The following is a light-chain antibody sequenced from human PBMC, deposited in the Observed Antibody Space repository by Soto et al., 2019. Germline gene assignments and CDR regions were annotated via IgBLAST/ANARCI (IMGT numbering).Light chain of an antibody. Sequence: QSVLTQPPSASGTPGQRVTISCSGSSSNIGSNTVNWYQQLPGTAPKLLIYSNNHRPSGVPDRFSGSKSGTSASLAISGLQSEDEDDYYWAAWDDSLNGVVFGGGTKLTVL. J-gene: IGLJ2*01. V-gene: IGLV1-44*01. CDR1: SSNIGSNT. CDR3: AAWDDSLNGVV. CDR2: SNN.